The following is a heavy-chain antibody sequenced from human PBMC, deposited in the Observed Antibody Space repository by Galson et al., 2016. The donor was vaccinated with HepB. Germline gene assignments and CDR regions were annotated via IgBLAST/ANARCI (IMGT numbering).Heavy chain of an antibody. D-gene: IGHD3-16*01. J-gene: IGHJ4*02. Sequence: SLRLSCAASGFSLSSFWMHWFRQAPGKGLEWVSHINPESTTVNYADSVRGRFTISRDNAKNTLYLLASSLRGGDTAVYYCARGGIEPVDYWGQGTLVTVSS. CDR2: INPESTTV. CDR3: ARGGIEPVDY. V-gene: IGHV3-74*01. CDR1: GFSLSSFW.